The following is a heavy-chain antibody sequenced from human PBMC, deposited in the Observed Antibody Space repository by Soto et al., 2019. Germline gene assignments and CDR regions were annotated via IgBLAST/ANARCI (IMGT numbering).Heavy chain of an antibody. D-gene: IGHD5-12*01. Sequence: EVQLVESGGGLVQPGGSLRLSCAASGLTFSSYDMHWVRQATGKGLEWVSSIGTAGDTYYPGSVKGRFTISRENAKNSLYLQMNSLRAADTAVYYCARVGRLRFFDYWGQGTLVTVSS. CDR1: GLTFSSYD. CDR3: ARVGRLRFFDY. J-gene: IGHJ4*02. CDR2: IGTAGDT. V-gene: IGHV3-13*04.